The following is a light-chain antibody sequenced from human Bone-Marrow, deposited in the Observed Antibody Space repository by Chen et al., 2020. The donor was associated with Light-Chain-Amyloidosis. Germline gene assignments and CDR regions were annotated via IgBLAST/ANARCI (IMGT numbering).Light chain of an antibody. J-gene: IGLJ1*01. CDR1: NIGTIS. CDR2: DDF. Sequence: SYVLTQPPSVSLAPGTTARITCGGNNIGTISVHWYQQRPGQAPVLVLYDDFDRPSGIPERCSGANSGNTATLTISGVEDGDEADYYCQVWDSHSKCYVFGSGTKVTVL. CDR3: QVWDSHSKCYV. V-gene: IGLV3-21*03.